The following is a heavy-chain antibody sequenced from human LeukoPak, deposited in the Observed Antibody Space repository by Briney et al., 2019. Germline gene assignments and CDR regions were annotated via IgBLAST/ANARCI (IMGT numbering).Heavy chain of an antibody. D-gene: IGHD6-6*01. CDR3: TREVIAAHNWFDP. J-gene: IGHJ5*02. CDR2: IYYSGST. CDR1: GGSISSYY. V-gene: IGHV4-59*12. Sequence: SETLSLTCTVSGGSISSYYWSWIRQPPGKGLEWIGYIYYSGSTNYNPSLKSRVTISVDTSKNQFSLKLSSVTAADTAMYYCTREVIAAHNWFDPWGQGTLVTVSS.